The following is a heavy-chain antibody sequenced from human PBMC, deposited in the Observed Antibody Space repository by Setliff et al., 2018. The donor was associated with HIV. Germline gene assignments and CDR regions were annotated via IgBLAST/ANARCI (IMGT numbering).Heavy chain of an antibody. V-gene: IGHV4-39*01. J-gene: IGHJ5*02. CDR1: GGSISSSTYY. CDR2: IFYTGST. CDR3: ARRGRDGVLIVFATGFDP. D-gene: IGHD2-8*01. Sequence: SETLSLTCSVSGGSISSSTYYWGWIRQPPGKGLEWIGDIFYTGSTYYNPSLKSRVAISIDTSENRFSLRLNSVTAADTGAYYCARRGRDGVLIVFATGFDPWGQGTLVTVSS.